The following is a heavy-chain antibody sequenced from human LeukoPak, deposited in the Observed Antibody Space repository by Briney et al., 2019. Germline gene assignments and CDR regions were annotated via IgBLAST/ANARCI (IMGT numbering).Heavy chain of an antibody. CDR2: ISSSSSYI. CDR1: GFTFSSYS. Sequence: GGSLRLSCAASGFTFSSYSMNWVRQAPGKGLEWVSSISSSSSYIYYADSVKGRFTISRDNAKNSLYLQMNSLRAEDTAVYYCARDGSVVVITLDAFDIWGQGTMDTVSS. CDR3: ARDGSVVVITLDAFDI. D-gene: IGHD3-22*01. V-gene: IGHV3-21*01. J-gene: IGHJ3*02.